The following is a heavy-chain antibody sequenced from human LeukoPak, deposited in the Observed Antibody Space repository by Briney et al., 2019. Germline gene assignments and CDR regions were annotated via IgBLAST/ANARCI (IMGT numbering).Heavy chain of an antibody. D-gene: IGHD2-2*01. CDR2: ISGSGGST. J-gene: IGHJ4*02. Sequence: GGSLRLSCAASRFTFSSYAMSWVRHAPGKGLEWVSAISGSGGSTYHADSVKGRFTISRDNSKNTLYLQMNSLRAEDTAVYYCARGVVEYCSSTSCYALDYWGQGTLVTVSS. CDR3: ARGVVEYCSSTSCYALDY. V-gene: IGHV3-23*01. CDR1: RFTFSSYA.